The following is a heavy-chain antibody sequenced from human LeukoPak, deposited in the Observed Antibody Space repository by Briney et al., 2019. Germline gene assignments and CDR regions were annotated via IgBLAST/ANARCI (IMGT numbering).Heavy chain of an antibody. CDR2: IYYSGST. CDR3: AGSMVRGKYYYYYYGMDV. J-gene: IGHJ6*02. Sequence: SETLSLTCTVSGGSISSYYWSWIRQPPGKGLEWLGYIYYSGSTNYNPSLKSRVTISVDTSKNQFSLKLSSVTAADTAVYYCAGSMVRGKYYYYYYGMDVWGQGTTVTVSS. D-gene: IGHD3-10*01. V-gene: IGHV4-59*01. CDR1: GGSISSYY.